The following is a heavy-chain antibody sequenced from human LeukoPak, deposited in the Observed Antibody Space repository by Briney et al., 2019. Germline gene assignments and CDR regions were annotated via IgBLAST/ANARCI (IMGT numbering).Heavy chain of an antibody. D-gene: IGHD2-2*01. V-gene: IGHV4-59*01. CDR1: GGSISSYY. Sequence: SETLSLTCTVSGGSISSYYWSWIRQPPGKGLEWIGYIYYSGSTNCNPSLKSRVTISVDTSKNQFSLKLSSVTAADTAVYYCARERTSVLFDYWGQGTLVTVSS. CDR3: ARERTSVLFDY. J-gene: IGHJ4*02. CDR2: IYYSGST.